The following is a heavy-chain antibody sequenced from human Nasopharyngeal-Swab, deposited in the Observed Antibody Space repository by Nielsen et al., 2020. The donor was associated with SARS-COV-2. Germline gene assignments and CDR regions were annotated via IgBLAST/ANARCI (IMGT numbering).Heavy chain of an antibody. V-gene: IGHV3-48*02. Sequence: GESLKISCSASGFAFSSYSMNWVRQAPGKGLEWLSYISSSSSTIYYADSVKGRFTISRDNAKNSLYLQMNSLRDEDAAVYYCAPGLYCTRSNCYSWGYFTYWGQGTLVTVSS. D-gene: IGHD2-2*01. CDR3: APGLYCTRSNCYSWGYFTY. CDR2: ISSSSSTI. CDR1: GFAFSSYS. J-gene: IGHJ4*02.